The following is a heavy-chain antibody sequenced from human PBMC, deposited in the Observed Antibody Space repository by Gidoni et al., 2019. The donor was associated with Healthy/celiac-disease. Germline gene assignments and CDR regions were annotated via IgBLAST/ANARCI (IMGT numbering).Heavy chain of an antibody. V-gene: IGHV3-7*01. Sequence: EVQLVESGGGLVQPGGALRLAWAAAGFTVSSYWMSWVRQAPGKGLEWLSNIQQDGSEQYYVDSVTGRFTISRDNAKNSLYLQMNSLRAEDTAVYYCARSYCSSTSCYFDYWGQGTLVTVSS. D-gene: IGHD2-2*01. CDR1: GFTVSSYW. J-gene: IGHJ4*02. CDR2: IQQDGSEQ. CDR3: ARSYCSSTSCYFDY.